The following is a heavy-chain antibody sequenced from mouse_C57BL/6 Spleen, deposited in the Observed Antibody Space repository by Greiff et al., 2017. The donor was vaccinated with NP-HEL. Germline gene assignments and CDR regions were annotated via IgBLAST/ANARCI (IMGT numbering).Heavy chain of an antibody. CDR3: AREKVYYGSSLDY. V-gene: IGHV5-4*01. CDR2: ISDGGSYT. Sequence: EVQLVESGGGLVKPGGSLKLSCAASGFTFSSYAMSWVRQTPEKRLEWVATISDGGSYTYYPDNVKGRFTISRDNAKNNLYLQMSHLKSEDTAMYYCAREKVYYGSSLDYWGQGTTLTVSS. CDR1: GFTFSSYA. J-gene: IGHJ2*01. D-gene: IGHD1-1*01.